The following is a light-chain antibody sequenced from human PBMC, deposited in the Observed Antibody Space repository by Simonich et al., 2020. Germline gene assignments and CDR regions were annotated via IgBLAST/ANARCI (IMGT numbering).Light chain of an antibody. CDR1: QSLAHSDGNTY. J-gene: IGKJ1*01. V-gene: IGKV2-30*02. Sequence: DVVMTQSPLSLPVTLGQPASISCRSSQSLAHSDGNTYLNWFQQRQGQSPRRLIYKVSNRDSGVPDRFSGSGSGTDFTLKISRVEAEDVGVYYCMQGTHWPRTFGQGTKVEIK. CDR2: KVS. CDR3: MQGTHWPRT.